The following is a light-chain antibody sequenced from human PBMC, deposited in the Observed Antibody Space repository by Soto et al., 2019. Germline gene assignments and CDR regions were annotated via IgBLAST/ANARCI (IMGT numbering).Light chain of an antibody. CDR3: QQYNNWPPIT. CDR2: GAS. J-gene: IGKJ5*01. CDR1: QSVSSN. Sequence: EIVISQSPSTVSVSPGERATLHCRASQSVSSNLAWYQQKPGQAPRLLIYGASTRATGIPARFSGSGSGTEFTLTISSLQSEDFGVYYCQQYNNWPPITFGQGTRLEIK. V-gene: IGKV3-15*01.